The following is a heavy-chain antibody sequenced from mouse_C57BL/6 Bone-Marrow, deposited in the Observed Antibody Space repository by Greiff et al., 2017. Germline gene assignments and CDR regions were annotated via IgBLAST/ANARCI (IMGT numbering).Heavy chain of an antibody. V-gene: IGHV1-69*01. CDR1: GYTFTSYW. CDR3: ARRYYGSSWAMDY. Sequence: VQLQQSGAELVMPGASVKLSCKASGYTFTSYWMHWVKQRPGQGLEWIGEIDPSDSYTNYNQKFKGKSTLTVDKSSSTAYMQLSSLTSEDSAVYYCARRYYGSSWAMDYWGQGTSVTVSS. D-gene: IGHD1-1*01. CDR2: IDPSDSYT. J-gene: IGHJ4*01.